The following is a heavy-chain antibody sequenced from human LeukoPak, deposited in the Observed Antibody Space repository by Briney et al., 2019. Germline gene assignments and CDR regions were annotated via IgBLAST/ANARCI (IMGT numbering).Heavy chain of an antibody. CDR3: VRDAQRLRDY. D-gene: IGHD3-16*01. J-gene: IGHJ4*02. CDR1: GFSFSNYW. CDR2: IKQDGSET. V-gene: IGHV3-7*01. Sequence: PGGSLRLSCEASGFSFSNYWMSWVRQAPGKGLEWVANIKQDGSETYYVDSVKGRFTISRDNAENSVYLQMNSLRAEDAAVYYCVRDAQRLRDYWGQGTLVTVSS.